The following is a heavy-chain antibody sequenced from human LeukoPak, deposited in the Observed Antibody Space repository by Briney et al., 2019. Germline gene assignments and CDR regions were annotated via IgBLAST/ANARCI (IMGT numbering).Heavy chain of an antibody. CDR3: ARGPRGYCTNGVCSDFEGNFDY. D-gene: IGHD2-8*01. V-gene: IGHV1-8*01. CDR2: MNPNSGNT. CDR1: GYTFTSYD. Sequence: ASVEVSCKASGYTFTSYDINWVRQATGQGLEWMGWMNPNSGNTGYAQKFQGRVTMTRNTSISTAYMELSSLRSEDTAVYYCARGPRGYCTNGVCSDFEGNFDYWGQGTLVTVSS. J-gene: IGHJ4*02.